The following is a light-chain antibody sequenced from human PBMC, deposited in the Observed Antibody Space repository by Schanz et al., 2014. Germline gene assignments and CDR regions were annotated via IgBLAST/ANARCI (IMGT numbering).Light chain of an antibody. CDR1: QSINTW. V-gene: IGKV1-5*01. CDR2: DAS. Sequence: DIQMTQSPATLSASVGDRVTITCRASQSINTWLAWYQQKPGKAPKLLIFDASSLESGVPSRFSGSGSGTHFTLTISSLQPEDFATYYCQQSYSTSRLTFGGGTKVEIK. J-gene: IGKJ4*01. CDR3: QQSYSTSRLT.